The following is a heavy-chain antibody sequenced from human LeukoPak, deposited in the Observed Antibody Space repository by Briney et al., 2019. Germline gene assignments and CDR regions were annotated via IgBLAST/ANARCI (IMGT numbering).Heavy chain of an antibody. Sequence: PGGSLRLSCAASEFTFSSYEMSWVRQAPGKGLEWVSYISSSGSTIYYADSVKGRFTISRDNAKNSLYLQMNSLRAEDTAVYYCARGPCGGDCYLGFDYWGQGTLVTVSS. CDR3: ARGPCGGDCYLGFDY. J-gene: IGHJ4*02. D-gene: IGHD2-21*02. V-gene: IGHV3-48*03. CDR2: ISSSGSTI. CDR1: EFTFSSYE.